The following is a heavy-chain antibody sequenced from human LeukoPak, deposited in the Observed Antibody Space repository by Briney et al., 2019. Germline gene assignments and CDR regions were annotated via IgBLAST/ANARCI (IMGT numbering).Heavy chain of an antibody. D-gene: IGHD2-15*01. CDR2: INPNSGGT. Sequence: ASVKVSCKASGYTFTGYYMHWVRQAPGQGLEWMGWINPNSGGTKYAQKFQGRVTMTRDTSISTAYMELSRLRSDDTAVYYCARDCSGCSCYSGIDYWGQGTLVTVSS. CDR3: ARDCSGCSCYSGIDY. J-gene: IGHJ4*02. V-gene: IGHV1-2*02. CDR1: GYTFTGYY.